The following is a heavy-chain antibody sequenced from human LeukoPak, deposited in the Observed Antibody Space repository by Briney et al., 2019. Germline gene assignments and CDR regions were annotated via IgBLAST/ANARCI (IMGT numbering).Heavy chain of an antibody. CDR2: INHSGST. V-gene: IGHV4-34*01. CDR3: ANPTGGYVLT. CDR1: GGSFSGYY. D-gene: IGHD5-12*01. J-gene: IGHJ5*02. Sequence: SETLSLTCAVYGGSFSGYYWSWIRQPPGKGLEWIGEINHSGSTNYNPSLKSRVTISVDTSKNQFSLKLSSATAADTAVYYCANPTGGYVLTWGQGTLVTVSS.